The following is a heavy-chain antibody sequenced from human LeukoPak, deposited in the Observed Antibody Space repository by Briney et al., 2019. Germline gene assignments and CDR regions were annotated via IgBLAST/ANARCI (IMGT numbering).Heavy chain of an antibody. D-gene: IGHD2-2*01. Sequence: GESLKISCKGSGYSFTNYWIGWVRQMPGKGLEWMGIIYPGDSDTRYIPSFQGQVTISADKSINTAYLRWGSLKASDTAMYYCARGCCTSTSCRGDAFDIWGQGTMVTVSS. CDR1: GYSFTNYW. CDR2: IYPGDSDT. CDR3: ARGCCTSTSCRGDAFDI. J-gene: IGHJ3*02. V-gene: IGHV5-51*01.